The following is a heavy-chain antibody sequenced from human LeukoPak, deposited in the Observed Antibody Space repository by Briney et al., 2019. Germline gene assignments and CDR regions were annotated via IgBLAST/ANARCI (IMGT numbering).Heavy chain of an antibody. CDR3: ARYSGSYSLDY. D-gene: IGHD1-26*01. J-gene: IGHJ4*02. Sequence: PSETLSLTCTVSGGSISSGDYYWSWIRQPPGKGLEWIAYIYYSGSTYYNPSLKSRVTISVDTSKNQFSLKLRSVTAADTAVYYCARYSGSYSLDYRGQGILVTVSS. CDR2: IYYSGST. CDR1: GGSISSGDYY. V-gene: IGHV4-30-4*01.